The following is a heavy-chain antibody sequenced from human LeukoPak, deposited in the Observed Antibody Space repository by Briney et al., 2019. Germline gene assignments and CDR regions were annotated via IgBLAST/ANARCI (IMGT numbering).Heavy chain of an antibody. D-gene: IGHD5-24*01. CDR3: ATGRDADSARGYYDMDV. CDR1: GGSITGYY. J-gene: IGHJ6*02. CDR2: IYSGGST. Sequence: SETLSLTCTVSGGSITGYYWTWIRQPAGRGLEWIGRIYSGGSTNYNPPLKSRVTMSVDTSKNQFSLKLSSVTAADTAVYYCATGRDADSARGYYDMDVWGQGTTVTVSS. V-gene: IGHV4-4*07.